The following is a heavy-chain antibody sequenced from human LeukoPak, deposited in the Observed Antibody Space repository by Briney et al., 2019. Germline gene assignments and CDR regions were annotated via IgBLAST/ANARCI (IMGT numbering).Heavy chain of an antibody. CDR2: INPNSGGT. Sequence: ASVKVSCKPSGHTFTAYFIHWVRQAPGQGLEWMGWINPNSGGTNSAQKFQARVTMTRDTSISTAYMELSSLRSDDTAVYYCALASNANDYGARGAFDIWGQGTMVTVSS. D-gene: IGHD4-17*01. V-gene: IGHV1-2*02. CDR3: ALASNANDYGARGAFDI. J-gene: IGHJ3*02. CDR1: GHTFTAYF.